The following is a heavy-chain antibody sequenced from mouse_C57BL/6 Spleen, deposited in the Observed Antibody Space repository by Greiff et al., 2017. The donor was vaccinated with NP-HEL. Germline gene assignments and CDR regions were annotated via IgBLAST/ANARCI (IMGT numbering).Heavy chain of an antibody. Sequence: EVQLQQSGAELVRPGASVKLSCTASGFNIKDYYMHWVKQRPEQGLEWIGRIDPEDGDTEYAPKFQGKATMTADTSSNTAYLQLSSLTSEDTAVYYCTTITTVHYWYFDVWGTGTTVTVSS. CDR2: IDPEDGDT. CDR3: TTITTVHYWYFDV. D-gene: IGHD1-1*01. J-gene: IGHJ1*03. CDR1: GFNIKDYY. V-gene: IGHV14-1*01.